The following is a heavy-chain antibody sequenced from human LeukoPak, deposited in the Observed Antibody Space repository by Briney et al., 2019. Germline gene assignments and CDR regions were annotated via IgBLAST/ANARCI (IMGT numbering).Heavy chain of an antibody. D-gene: IGHD1-26*01. CDR2: IYYSGST. V-gene: IGHV4-59*12. CDR3: ARAPYAGAIDAFDI. J-gene: IGHJ3*02. Sequence: PSETLSLTCTVSGGSISSYYWSWIRQPPGKGLEWIGYIYYSGSTNYNPSLKSRVTISVDTSKNQFSLKLSSVTAADTAVYYCARAPYAGAIDAFDIWGQGTMVTVSS. CDR1: GGSISSYY.